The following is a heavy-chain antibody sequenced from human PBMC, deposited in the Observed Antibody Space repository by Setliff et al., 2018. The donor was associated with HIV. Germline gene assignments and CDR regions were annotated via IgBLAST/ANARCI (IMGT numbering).Heavy chain of an antibody. D-gene: IGHD3-10*01. J-gene: IGHJ6*02. V-gene: IGHV1-46*01. CDR1: GYTFTNYY. Sequence: ASVKVSCKASGYTFTNYYIHWVRQAPGQGLEWMGIINPSGGSTTYSHKFQGRVTITADKSTTTAFMELRSLKADDTGIYYCSRSGVPPYYYYGMDVWGQGTTVTVSS. CDR3: SRSGVPPYYYYGMDV. CDR2: INPSGGST.